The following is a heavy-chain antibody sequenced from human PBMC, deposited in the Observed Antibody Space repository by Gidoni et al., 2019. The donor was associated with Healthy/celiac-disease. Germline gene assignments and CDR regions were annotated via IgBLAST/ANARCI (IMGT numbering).Heavy chain of an antibody. J-gene: IGHJ4*02. CDR3: AKDLRTYGSGSYGGYYFDY. CDR1: GFTFSSYA. Sequence: EVQLVESGGGLVQPGGSLRLSCAASGFTFSSYAMRWVRQAPGKGLEWVSAISGSGGRTYYADSVKGRFTISRDNSKNTLYLQMNSLRAEDTAVYYWAKDLRTYGSGSYGGYYFDYWGQGTLVTVSS. CDR2: ISGSGGRT. D-gene: IGHD3-10*01. V-gene: IGHV3-23*04.